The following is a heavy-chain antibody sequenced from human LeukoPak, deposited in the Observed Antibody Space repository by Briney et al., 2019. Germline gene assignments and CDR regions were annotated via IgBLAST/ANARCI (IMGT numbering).Heavy chain of an antibody. CDR1: GFTFNTYT. J-gene: IGHJ4*02. V-gene: IGHV3-48*01. Sequence: PGGSLRLSCAASGFTFNTYTMNWVRQAPGKGLEWVSYISGSSGIIDYADSVRGRFTISRDNAKNSLYLQMNSLRAEDTALYYCAKPAGYSYGDYFDYWGQGTLVTVSS. CDR2: ISGSSGII. CDR3: AKPAGYSYGDYFDY. D-gene: IGHD5-18*01.